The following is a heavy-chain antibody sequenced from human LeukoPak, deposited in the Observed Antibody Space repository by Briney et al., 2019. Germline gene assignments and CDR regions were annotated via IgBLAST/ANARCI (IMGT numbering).Heavy chain of an antibody. Sequence: SQTLSLTCTVSGGFISSGDYYWSGIRQPPGKGLEWIGYIYYSGSTYYNPSLKSRVTISVDTSKNQFSLKLSSVTAADTAVYYCARHFLSDTAMVVWTPLRTHAFDIWGQGTMVTVSS. D-gene: IGHD5-18*01. CDR2: IYYSGST. CDR3: ARHFLSDTAMVVWTPLRTHAFDI. CDR1: GGFISSGDYY. V-gene: IGHV4-30-4*08. J-gene: IGHJ3*02.